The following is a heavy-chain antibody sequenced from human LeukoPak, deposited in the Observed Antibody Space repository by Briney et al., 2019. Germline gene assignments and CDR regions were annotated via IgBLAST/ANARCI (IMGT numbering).Heavy chain of an antibody. CDR1: GFTFSSYA. Sequence: GGSLRLSCAASGFTFSSYAMSWVRQAPGKGLEWVSAISGSGGSTYYVDSVKGRFTISRDNSKNTLYLQMNSLRAEDTAVYYCAKDFRSAAMAPKLGYWGQGTLVTVSS. J-gene: IGHJ4*02. CDR3: AKDFRSAAMAPKLGY. V-gene: IGHV3-23*01. D-gene: IGHD5-18*01. CDR2: ISGSGGST.